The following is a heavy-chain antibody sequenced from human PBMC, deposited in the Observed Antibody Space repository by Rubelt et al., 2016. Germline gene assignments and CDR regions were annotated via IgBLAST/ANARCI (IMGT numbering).Heavy chain of an antibody. CDR2: IYYSGGT. CDR1: GGSISSSGYY. Sequence: QLQLQESGPGLVKPSETLSLTCTVSGGSISSSGYYWGWIRQPPGKGLEWIGSIYYSGGTYYNPSLKCRVTISVDTSKNQFSLKLSSVTAAGTAVYYCAGGITIFGVASGYFDYWGQGTLVTVSS. J-gene: IGHJ4*02. V-gene: IGHV4-39*07. CDR3: AGGITIFGVASGYFDY. D-gene: IGHD3-3*01.